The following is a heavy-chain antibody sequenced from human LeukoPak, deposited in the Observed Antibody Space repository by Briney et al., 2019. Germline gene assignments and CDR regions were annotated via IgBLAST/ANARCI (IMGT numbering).Heavy chain of an antibody. Sequence: GGSLRLSCATSGFTFKNYWMTWVRQAPGKGLEWVASIKPDGSEKYYVDSVKGRFTISRDNAKNSLYVQMNSLRAEDTAVYYCASPAWLPDSLDIWGQGTMVTVSS. J-gene: IGHJ3*02. V-gene: IGHV3-7*01. CDR2: IKPDGSEK. CDR3: ASPAWLPDSLDI. D-gene: IGHD3-22*01. CDR1: GFTFKNYW.